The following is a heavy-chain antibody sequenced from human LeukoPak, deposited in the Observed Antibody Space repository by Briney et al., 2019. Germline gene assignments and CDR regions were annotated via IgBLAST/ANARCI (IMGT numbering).Heavy chain of an antibody. D-gene: IGHD2-15*01. CDR2: ISPSGAST. V-gene: IGHV1-46*01. Sequence: ASVKVSCKASGYTFTSSYLHWVRQAPGQGLEWMGIISPSGASTTYAQKFQGRVTMTRDTSISTAYMELSRLRSDDTAVYYCARVHGYCSGGSCYGVDYWGQGTLVTVSS. J-gene: IGHJ4*02. CDR3: ARVHGYCSGGSCYGVDY. CDR1: GYTFTSSY.